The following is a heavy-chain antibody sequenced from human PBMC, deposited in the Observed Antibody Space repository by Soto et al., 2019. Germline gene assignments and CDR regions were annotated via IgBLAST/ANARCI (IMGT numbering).Heavy chain of an antibody. Sequence: QVQLVQSGAEVKKPGASVKVSCKASGYTFTSYGISWVRQAPGQGLEWMGWISAYNGNTNYAQKLQGRVTMTTDTATSTAYMELRSLRSDDTAVYYCARDKALEDSSGWPIDYWGQGTLVTVSS. CDR1: GYTFTSYG. CDR2: ISAYNGNT. J-gene: IGHJ4*02. V-gene: IGHV1-18*01. D-gene: IGHD6-19*01. CDR3: ARDKALEDSSGWPIDY.